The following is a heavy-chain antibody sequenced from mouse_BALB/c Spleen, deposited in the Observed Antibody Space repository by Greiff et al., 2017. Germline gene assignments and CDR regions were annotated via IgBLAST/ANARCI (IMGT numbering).Heavy chain of an antibody. CDR1: GFSLTSYG. Sequence: VKLVESGPGLVQPSQSLSITCTVSGFSLTSYGVHWVRQSPGKGLEWLGVIWSGGSTDYNAAFISRLSISKDNSKSQVFFKMNSLQANDTAIYYCARVTTATGDAMDYWGQGTSVTVSS. J-gene: IGHJ4*01. V-gene: IGHV2-2*02. CDR3: ARVTTATGDAMDY. CDR2: IWSGGST. D-gene: IGHD1-2*01.